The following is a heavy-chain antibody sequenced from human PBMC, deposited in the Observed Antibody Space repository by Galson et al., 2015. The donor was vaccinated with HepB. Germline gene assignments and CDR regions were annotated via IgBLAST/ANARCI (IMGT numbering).Heavy chain of an antibody. CDR2: IYYSGST. V-gene: IGHV4-31*03. J-gene: IGHJ2*01. Sequence: QVQLQESGPGLVKPSQTLSLTCTVSGGSISSGGYYWSWIRQHPGKGLEWIGYIYYSGSTYYNPSLKSRVTISVDTSKNQFSLKRSSVTAADTAVYYCASLRYCSSTSCYRLWYFDLWGRGTLVTVSS. D-gene: IGHD2-2*01. CDR3: ASLRYCSSTSCYRLWYFDL. CDR1: GGSISSGGYY.